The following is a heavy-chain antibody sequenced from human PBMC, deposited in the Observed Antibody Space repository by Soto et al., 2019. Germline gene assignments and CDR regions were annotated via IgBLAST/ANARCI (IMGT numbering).Heavy chain of an antibody. CDR3: AREARTIPLEYYFDY. D-gene: IGHD3-3*01. J-gene: IGHJ4*02. V-gene: IGHV3-33*01. CDR1: GFTFSSYG. CDR2: IRYDGSNK. Sequence: QVQLVESGGGVVQPGRSLRLSCAASGFTFSSYGMHWVRQAPGKGLEWVAVIRYDGSNKYYADSVKGRFTISRDNSKNTLYLQMNSLRAEDTAVYYCAREARTIPLEYYFDYWGQGTLLTVSS.